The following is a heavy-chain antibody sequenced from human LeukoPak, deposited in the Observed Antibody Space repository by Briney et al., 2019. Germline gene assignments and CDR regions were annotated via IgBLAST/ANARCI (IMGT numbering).Heavy chain of an antibody. V-gene: IGHV4-39*07. CDR1: GGSISSSSYY. D-gene: IGHD3-3*01. J-gene: IGHJ6*02. CDR2: INHSGST. Sequence: SETLSLTCTVSGGSISSSSYYWGWIRQPPGKGLEWIGEINHSGSTNYNPSLKSRVTISVDTSKNQFSLKLSSVTAADTAVYYCARDRASVVRFLEWLSPYYYYGMDVWGQGTTVTVSS. CDR3: ARDRASVVRFLEWLSPYYYYGMDV.